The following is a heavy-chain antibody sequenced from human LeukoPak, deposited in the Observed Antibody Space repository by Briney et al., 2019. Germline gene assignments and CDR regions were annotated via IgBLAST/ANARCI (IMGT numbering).Heavy chain of an antibody. J-gene: IGHJ4*02. CDR2: FDPEDGET. CDR1: GYTLTELS. D-gene: IGHD6-6*01. Sequence: ASVKVSCKVSGYTLTELSMHWVRQAPGKGLEWMGGFDPEDGETIYAQKFQGRVTMTEDTSTDTAYMELSSLRSEDTAVYYCPPPEYSTSSGFDYGARETRDTFSS. V-gene: IGHV1-24*01. CDR3: PPPEYSTSSGFDY.